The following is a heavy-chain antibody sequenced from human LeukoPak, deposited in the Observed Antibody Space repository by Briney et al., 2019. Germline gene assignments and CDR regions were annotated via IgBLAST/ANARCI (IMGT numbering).Heavy chain of an antibody. CDR3: AKGWELPLYYFDY. Sequence: GGSLRLSCAASGFTLISYAMNWVRQAPGRGLEWVSAISGGGGSTYYADSVKGRFTISRDNSKNTLSLQMNSLRAEDTAVYYCAKGWELPLYYFDYWGQGTLVTVSS. V-gene: IGHV3-23*01. CDR2: ISGGGGST. J-gene: IGHJ4*02. D-gene: IGHD1-26*01. CDR1: GFTLISYA.